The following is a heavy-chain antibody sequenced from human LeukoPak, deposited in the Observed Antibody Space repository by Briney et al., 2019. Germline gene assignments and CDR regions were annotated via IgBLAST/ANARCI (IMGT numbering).Heavy chain of an antibody. CDR2: IRYDGSNK. CDR1: GFTFSSHG. V-gene: IGHV3-30*02. Sequence: GGSLRLSCAASGFTFSSHGMSWVRQAPGKGLEWVAFIRYDGSNKYYADSVKGRFTISRDNSKNTLYLQMNSLRAEDTAVYYCAKCGGSGWYGHDAFDIWGQGTMVTVSS. J-gene: IGHJ3*02. CDR3: AKCGGSGWYGHDAFDI. D-gene: IGHD6-19*01.